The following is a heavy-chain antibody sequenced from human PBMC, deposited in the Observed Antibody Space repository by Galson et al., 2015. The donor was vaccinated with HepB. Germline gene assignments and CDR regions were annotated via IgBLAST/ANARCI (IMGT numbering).Heavy chain of an antibody. V-gene: IGHV4-4*07. CDR1: GASITNYY. J-gene: IGHJ4*02. Sequence: SETLSLTCTVSGASITNYYWSWIRQPAGEGLEWIGRMYATGSSNYNPSLKSRVTMSIDTSKNQFSLKLTSVTAADTAMYYCAREAGTTVVLDYWGQGILVTVSS. CDR3: AREAGTTVVLDY. D-gene: IGHD4-17*01. CDR2: MYATGSS.